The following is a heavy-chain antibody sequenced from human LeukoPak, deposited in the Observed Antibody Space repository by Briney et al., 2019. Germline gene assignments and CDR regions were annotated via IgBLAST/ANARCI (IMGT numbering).Heavy chain of an antibody. CDR2: IYHSGST. V-gene: IGHV4-38-2*02. Sequence: SETLSLTCTVSGYCISSGYYWGWIRQPPGKGLEWIGSIYHSGSTFYNPSLKSRVTISVGTSKNQFPLRLTSVTAADTAVYYCARRGSGDYWGQGTLVTVSS. D-gene: IGHD3-10*01. CDR1: GYCISSGYY. J-gene: IGHJ4*02. CDR3: ARRGSGDY.